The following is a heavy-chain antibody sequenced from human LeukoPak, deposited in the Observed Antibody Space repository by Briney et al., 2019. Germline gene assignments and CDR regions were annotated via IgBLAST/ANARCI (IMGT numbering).Heavy chain of an antibody. J-gene: IGHJ4*02. V-gene: IGHV3-23*01. CDR1: GFTFSSYA. Sequence: GGSLRLSCAASGFTFSSYAMSWVRQAPGKGLEWVSAISGSGGSTYYADSVKGRFTISRDNAKNLLYLQMNSLRAEDTALYYCARERPYCGGDCLDYWGQGTLVTVSS. D-gene: IGHD2-21*02. CDR2: ISGSGGST. CDR3: ARERPYCGGDCLDY.